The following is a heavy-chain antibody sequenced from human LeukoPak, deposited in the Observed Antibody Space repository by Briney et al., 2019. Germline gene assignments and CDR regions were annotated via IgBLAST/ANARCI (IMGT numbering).Heavy chain of an antibody. V-gene: IGHV4-34*01. CDR3: ARGIMVLDY. CDR1: GGSFSGYY. Sequence: PSETLSLTCAVYGGSFSGYYWSWIRHPPGKGLEWIGEINHSGSTNHNPSLKSRVTISVDTSKNQFSLKLSSVTAADTAVYYCARGIMVLDYWGQGTLVTVSS. CDR2: INHSGST. J-gene: IGHJ4*02. D-gene: IGHD3-10*01.